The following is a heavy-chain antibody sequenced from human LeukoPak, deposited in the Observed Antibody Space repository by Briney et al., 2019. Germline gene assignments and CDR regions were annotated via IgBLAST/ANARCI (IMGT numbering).Heavy chain of an antibody. D-gene: IGHD1-26*01. CDR1: GASISSYY. J-gene: IGHJ1*01. V-gene: IGHV4-59*08. Sequence: MASETLSLTCTVSGASISSYYWSWIRQPPGEGLEWIGYIYYSGSTNYNPSLKSRVTISVDTSKNQFSLKLSSVTAADTAVYYCARLPFPTATAEYFQHWGQGTLVTVSS. CDR3: ARLPFPTATAEYFQH. CDR2: IYYSGST.